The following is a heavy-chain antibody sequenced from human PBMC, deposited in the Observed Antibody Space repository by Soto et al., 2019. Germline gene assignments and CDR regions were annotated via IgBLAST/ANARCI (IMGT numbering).Heavy chain of an antibody. V-gene: IGHV3-21*01. D-gene: IGHD6-19*01. CDR3: ASDSSAPY. Sequence: EVQLVESGGGLVKRGGSLRLSCAASGFTFSHYTMNWVRQPPGKGLEWVSAISGNSNYIYYKESVKGRFSISRDNAKGSLYLQMDSLTDEDSGVYHCASDSSAPYWGQGTLVTVSS. CDR1: GFTFSHYT. J-gene: IGHJ4*02. CDR2: ISGNSNYI.